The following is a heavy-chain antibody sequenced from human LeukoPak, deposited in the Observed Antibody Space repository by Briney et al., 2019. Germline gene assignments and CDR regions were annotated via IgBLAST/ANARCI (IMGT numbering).Heavy chain of an antibody. J-gene: IGHJ3*02. CDR2: IYYSGST. CDR3: AAPSYYDFWSGYSNDAFDI. Sequence: SETLSLTCTVSGGSISSSSYYWGWIRQPPGKGLEWIGSIYYSGSTYYNPSLKSRVTISVDTSKNQFSLKLSSVTAADTAVYYCAAPSYYDFWSGYSNDAFDIWGQGTMVTVSS. CDR1: GGSISSSSYY. V-gene: IGHV4-39*01. D-gene: IGHD3-3*01.